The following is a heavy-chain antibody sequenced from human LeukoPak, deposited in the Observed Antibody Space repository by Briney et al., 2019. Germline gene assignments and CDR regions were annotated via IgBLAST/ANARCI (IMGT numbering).Heavy chain of an antibody. CDR3: ARGLLGRVVPAAINYYYYYYMDV. D-gene: IGHD2-2*01. CDR2: MNPNSGNT. Sequence: ASVKVSCKASRYTFTSYDINWVRQATGQGLEWMGWMNPNSGNTGYAQKFQGRVTMTRNTSISTAYMELSSLRSEDTAVYYCARGLLGRVVPAAINYYYYYYMDVWGKGTTVTVSS. V-gene: IGHV1-8*01. CDR1: RYTFTSYD. J-gene: IGHJ6*03.